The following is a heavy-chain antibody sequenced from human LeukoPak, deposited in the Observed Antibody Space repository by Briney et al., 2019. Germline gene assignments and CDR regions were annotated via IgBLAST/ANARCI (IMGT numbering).Heavy chain of an antibody. J-gene: IGHJ5*02. CDR2: IYYSGST. D-gene: IGHD3-10*01. CDR1: GGSISSYY. Sequence: SETLSLTCTVSGGSISSYYWSWIRQPPGKGLEWIGHIYYSGSTNYNPSLKSRATISVDRSKNLFSLRLSSVTAADTAVYYCARAGPWQIDPWGQGTLVTVSS. CDR3: ARAGPWQIDP. V-gene: IGHV4-59*01.